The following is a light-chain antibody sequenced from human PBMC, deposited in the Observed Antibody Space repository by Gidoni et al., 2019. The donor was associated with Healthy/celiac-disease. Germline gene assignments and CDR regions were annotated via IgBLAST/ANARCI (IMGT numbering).Light chain of an antibody. Sequence: EIVSTQSPATLSLSPGERATLSCRASQSVSSYLAWYQQRPGQAPRLHIYDASNRATGVPARFSGSGSGTDFTLTISSLEPEDFAVYYCQQRSNWAFGGGTKVEIK. CDR2: DAS. V-gene: IGKV3-11*01. J-gene: IGKJ4*01. CDR3: QQRSNWA. CDR1: QSVSSY.